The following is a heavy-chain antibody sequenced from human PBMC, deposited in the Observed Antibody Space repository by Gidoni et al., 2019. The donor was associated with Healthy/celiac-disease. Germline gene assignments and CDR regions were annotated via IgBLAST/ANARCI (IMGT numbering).Heavy chain of an antibody. CDR3: ARGTPGSKDTANDAFDI. J-gene: IGHJ3*02. CDR2: ST. V-gene: IGHV4-31*02. Sequence: STYYNPSLKSRVTISVDTSKNQFSLKLSSVTAADTAVYYCARGTPGSKDTANDAFDIWGQGTMVTVSS. D-gene: IGHD5-18*01.